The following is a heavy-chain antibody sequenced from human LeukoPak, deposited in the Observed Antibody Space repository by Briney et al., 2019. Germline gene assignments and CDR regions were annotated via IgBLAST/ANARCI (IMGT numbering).Heavy chain of an antibody. CDR3: AKAGYCSGGSCYFDY. V-gene: IGHV3-30*18. CDR2: ISYDGSNK. D-gene: IGHD2-15*01. CDR1: GFTFSSYG. J-gene: IGHJ4*02. Sequence: PGGSLRLSCAASGFTFSSYGMHWVRQAPGKGLEWVAVISYDGSNKYYADSVKGRFTISRDNSKNTLYLQMNSLRAEDTAVYYCAKAGYCSGGSCYFDYWGQGTLVTVSS.